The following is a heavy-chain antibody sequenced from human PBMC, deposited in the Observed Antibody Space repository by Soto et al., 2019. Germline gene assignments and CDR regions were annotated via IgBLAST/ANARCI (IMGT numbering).Heavy chain of an antibody. J-gene: IGHJ6*02. Sequence: SETLSLTCTVSGGSIRGYYWSWIRQPPGKGLEWIGYIYYSGSTNYNPSLKSRVTISVDTSKNQFSLKLSSVTAADTAVYYCARDLRGPAPVRDYYYYGMDVWGQGTTVTVSS. V-gene: IGHV4-59*01. CDR2: IYYSGST. CDR3: ARDLRGPAPVRDYYYYGMDV. D-gene: IGHD4-17*01. CDR1: GGSIRGYY.